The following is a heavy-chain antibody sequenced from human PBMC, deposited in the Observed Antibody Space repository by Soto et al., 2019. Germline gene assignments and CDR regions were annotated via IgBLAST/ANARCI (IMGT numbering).Heavy chain of an antibody. CDR1: GFTFSSYS. J-gene: IGHJ6*02. CDR3: AKDQLRGVRGVITYYYGMDV. D-gene: IGHD3-10*01. Sequence: QVQLVESGGGVVQPGRSLRLSCAASGFTFSSYSMHWVRQAPGKGLEWVAVISYDGSNKYYADSVKGRFTISRDNSKNTLYLQMNSLRAEDTAVYYCAKDQLRGVRGVITYYYGMDVWGQGTTVTVSS. V-gene: IGHV3-30*18. CDR2: ISYDGSNK.